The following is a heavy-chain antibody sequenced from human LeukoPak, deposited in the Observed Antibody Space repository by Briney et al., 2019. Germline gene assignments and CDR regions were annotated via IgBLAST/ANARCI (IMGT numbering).Heavy chain of an antibody. Sequence: GGSLRLSCAASGFTFSSYAMSWVRQAPGKGLEWVAVISYDGNNEYYADSVKGRFTISRDNSKNTLYLQMNSLRAEDTAVYYCARADYPYYYYGMDVWGQGTTVTVSS. CDR2: ISYDGNNE. V-gene: IGHV3-30*04. CDR3: ARADYPYYYYGMDV. CDR1: GFTFSSYA. J-gene: IGHJ6*02. D-gene: IGHD4-11*01.